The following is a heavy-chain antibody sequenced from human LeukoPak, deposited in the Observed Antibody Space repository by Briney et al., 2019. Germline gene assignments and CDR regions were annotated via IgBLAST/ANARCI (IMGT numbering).Heavy chain of an antibody. D-gene: IGHD6-13*01. CDR1: GYTFTSYY. Sequence: ASVKVSCKASGYTFTSYYMHWVRQAPGQGVEWMGIINPSGASTNYAQKFQGRVNITRDTSTNTVYMELGSLRSEDTAVYYCARVAAAGFAYDKFDPWGQGTLVTVSS. CDR2: INPSGAST. V-gene: IGHV1-46*01. J-gene: IGHJ5*02. CDR3: ARVAAAGFAYDKFDP.